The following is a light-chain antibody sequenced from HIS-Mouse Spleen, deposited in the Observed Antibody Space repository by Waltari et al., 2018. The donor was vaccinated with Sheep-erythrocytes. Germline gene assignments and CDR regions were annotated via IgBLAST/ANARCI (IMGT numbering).Light chain of an antibody. CDR2: EVS. J-gene: IGLJ3*02. Sequence: QSALTQPPSASGSPGQSVTISCTGTSSDVGGYNYVSWYQQHPGQAPKLMIYEVSKRASGVPDRFSGTKAGNTAFLTVSGLQAEDEADYYCSSYAGSNNWVFGGGTKLTVL. V-gene: IGLV2-8*01. CDR1: SSDVGGYNY. CDR3: SSYAGSNNWV.